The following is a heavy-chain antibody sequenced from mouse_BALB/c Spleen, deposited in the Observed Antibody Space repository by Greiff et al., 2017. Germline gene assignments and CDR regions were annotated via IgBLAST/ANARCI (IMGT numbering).Heavy chain of an antibody. CDR3: TRWGLTGTKGDAMDY. J-gene: IGHJ4*01. Sequence: VQLVESGAELVRPGASVTLSCKASGYTFTDYEMHWVKQTPVHGLEWIGAIDPETGGTAYNQKFKGKATLTADKSSSTAYMELRSLTSEDSAVYYCTRWGLTGTKGDAMDYWGQGTSVTVSS. CDR2: IDPETGGT. D-gene: IGHD4-1*01. V-gene: IGHV1-15*01. CDR1: GYTFTDYE.